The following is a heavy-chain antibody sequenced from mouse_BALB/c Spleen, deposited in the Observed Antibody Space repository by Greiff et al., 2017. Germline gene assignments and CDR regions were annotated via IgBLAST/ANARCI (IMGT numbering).Heavy chain of an antibody. CDR1: GFNIKDTY. J-gene: IGHJ4*01. Sequence: GQLQQSGAELVKPGASVKLSCTASGFNIKDTYMHWVKQRPEQGLEWIGRIDPANGNTKYDPKFQGKATITADTSSNTAYLQLSSLTSEDTAVYYCARVPNFYAMDYWGQGTSVTVSS. V-gene: IGHV14-3*02. CDR3: ARVPNFYAMDY. CDR2: IDPANGNT.